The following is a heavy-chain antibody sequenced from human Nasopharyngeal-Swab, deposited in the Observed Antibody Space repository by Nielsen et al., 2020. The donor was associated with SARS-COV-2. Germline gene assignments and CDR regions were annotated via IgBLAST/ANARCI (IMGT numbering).Heavy chain of an antibody. D-gene: IGHD2/OR15-2a*01. V-gene: IGHV3-23*01. CDR2: ISGTSRTT. CDR1: GFSFSSFV. Sequence: GESLKISCAASGFSFSSFVMSWVRQAPGKGLEWVSVISGTSRTTYYGDSVEGRFTISRDNSKDTLYLQMNSLRAEDTAIYYCAKDLKGPYFFWGQGTLVTVSS. J-gene: IGHJ4*02. CDR3: AKDLKGPYFF.